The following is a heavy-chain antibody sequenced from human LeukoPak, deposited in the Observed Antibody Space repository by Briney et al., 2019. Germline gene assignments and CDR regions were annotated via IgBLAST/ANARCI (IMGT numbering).Heavy chain of an antibody. D-gene: IGHD2-2*01. CDR3: ARGQRRLTYYYYGMDV. J-gene: IGHJ6*02. CDR1: GGSFSGYY. V-gene: IGHV4-34*01. Sequence: PSETLSLTCAVYGGSFSGYYWSWIRQPPGKGLEWIGEISHSGSTNYNPSLKSRVTISVDTSKNQFSLKLSSVTAADTAVYYCARGQRRLTYYYYGMDVWGQGTTVTVSS. CDR2: ISHSGST.